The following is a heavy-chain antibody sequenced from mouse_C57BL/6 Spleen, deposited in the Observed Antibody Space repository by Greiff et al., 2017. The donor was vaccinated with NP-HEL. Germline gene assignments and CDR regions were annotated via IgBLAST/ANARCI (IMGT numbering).Heavy chain of an antibody. CDR3: ARNSYYGSSLHWYFDV. V-gene: IGHV1-80*01. D-gene: IGHD1-1*01. Sequence: VQLQQSGAELVKPGASVKISCKASGYAFSSYWMNWVKQRPGKGLEWIGQIYPGDGDTNYNGKFKGKATLTADKSSSTAYMQLSSLTSEDSAVYFCARNSYYGSSLHWYFDVWGTGTTVTVSS. CDR2: IYPGDGDT. J-gene: IGHJ1*03. CDR1: GYAFSSYW.